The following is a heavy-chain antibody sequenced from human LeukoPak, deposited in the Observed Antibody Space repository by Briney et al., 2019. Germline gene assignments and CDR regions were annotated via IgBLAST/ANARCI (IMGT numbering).Heavy chain of an antibody. Sequence: GGSLRLSCAASGFTFSSYGMSWVRQAPGKGLEWVSAISGSGGSTYYADSVKGRFTISRDNSKNTLYLQMNSLRAEDTAVYYCARDQVYYDSSGYSGRFDPWGQGTLVTVSS. D-gene: IGHD3-22*01. V-gene: IGHV3-23*01. CDR2: ISGSGGST. CDR1: GFTFSSYG. J-gene: IGHJ5*02. CDR3: ARDQVYYDSSGYSGRFDP.